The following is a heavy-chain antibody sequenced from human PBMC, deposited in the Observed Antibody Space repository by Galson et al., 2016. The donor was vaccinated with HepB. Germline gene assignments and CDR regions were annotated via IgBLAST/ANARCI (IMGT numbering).Heavy chain of an antibody. CDR3: AKRTYYYGSGTLDH. V-gene: IGHV1-2*02. CDR1: GYSFTDYL. J-gene: IGHJ4*02. CDR2: INPKSGAT. Sequence: SVKVSCKVSGYSFTDYLIHWVRQAPGQGLEWMGWINPKSGATNSAQKFQGRVTMTRDTSIDTAYMELSGLRSGDTAIYYCAKRTYYYGSGTLDHWGQGTLVTVSS. D-gene: IGHD3-10*01.